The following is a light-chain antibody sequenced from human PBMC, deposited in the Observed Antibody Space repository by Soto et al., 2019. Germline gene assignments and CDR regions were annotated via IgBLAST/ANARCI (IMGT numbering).Light chain of an antibody. CDR1: QGISSY. CDR3: QQYYSYPWT. CDR2: AAS. Sequence: AIRMTQSPSSLSASTGDRVTITCRASQGISSYLAWYQQKPGKAPKLLIYAASTLQSGVPSRFSGSRSETDFTLTISCLQSEDFATYYCQQYYSYPWTFGQGTKVEIK. V-gene: IGKV1-8*01. J-gene: IGKJ1*01.